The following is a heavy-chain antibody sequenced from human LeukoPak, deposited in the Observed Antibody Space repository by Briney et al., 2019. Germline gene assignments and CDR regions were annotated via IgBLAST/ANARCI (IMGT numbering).Heavy chain of an antibody. V-gene: IGHV1-18*01. Sequence: ASVKVSCKASGYRFTSYGIGWVRQAPGQGLEWVGWISIYNGKTYYAQSLQDRVTMTTDTSTNTVYMELRSLKSEDTAVYYCARGSYTYYDFWSGYYEDGMDVWGQGTTVTVSS. J-gene: IGHJ6*02. CDR2: ISIYNGKT. CDR1: GYRFTSYG. CDR3: ARGSYTYYDFWSGYYEDGMDV. D-gene: IGHD3-3*01.